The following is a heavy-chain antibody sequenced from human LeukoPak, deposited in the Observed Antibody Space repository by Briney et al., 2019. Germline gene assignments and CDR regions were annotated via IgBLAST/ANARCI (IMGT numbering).Heavy chain of an antibody. CDR2: IKQDGSEK. V-gene: IGHV3-7*01. Sequence: GGSLRLSCAASGFTFSSYWMSWVRQAPGKGLEWVANIKQDGSEKYYVDSVKGRFTISRDNAKNSLYLQMNSLRAEDTAVYYCARVRGYYDSSGYLDPWGQGTLVTVSS. D-gene: IGHD3-22*01. J-gene: IGHJ5*02. CDR3: ARVRGYYDSSGYLDP. CDR1: GFTFSSYW.